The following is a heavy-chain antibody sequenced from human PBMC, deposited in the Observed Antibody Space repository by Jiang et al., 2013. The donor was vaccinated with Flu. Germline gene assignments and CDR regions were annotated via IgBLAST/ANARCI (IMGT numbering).Heavy chain of an antibody. Sequence: LLKPSETLSLTCTVSGGSIRSSSYYWGWIRQPPGKGLEWIGSIYYMGSTYYNPSLKSRVTISLDTSKNQFSLNLNSVTAADTAVYFCARLSIVVLRGQRNSRYFDYWGRGTLVTVSS. CDR2: IYYMGST. V-gene: IGHV4-39*07. CDR3: ARLSIVVLRGQRNSRYFDY. J-gene: IGHJ4*02. D-gene: IGHD2-21*01. CDR1: GGSIRSSSYY.